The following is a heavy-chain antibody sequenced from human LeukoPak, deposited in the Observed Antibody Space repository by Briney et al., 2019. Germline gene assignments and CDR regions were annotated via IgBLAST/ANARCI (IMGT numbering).Heavy chain of an antibody. Sequence: PGGSLRLSCAASGFTLSSYAMSWVRQAPGKGLEWVSAISGSGGSTYYADSVKGRFTISRDNSKNTLYLQMNSLRAEDTAVYYCAKPVSSGSYGFDYWGQGTLVTVSS. J-gene: IGHJ4*02. D-gene: IGHD3-10*01. CDR3: AKPVSSGSYGFDY. CDR2: ISGSGGST. V-gene: IGHV3-23*01. CDR1: GFTLSSYA.